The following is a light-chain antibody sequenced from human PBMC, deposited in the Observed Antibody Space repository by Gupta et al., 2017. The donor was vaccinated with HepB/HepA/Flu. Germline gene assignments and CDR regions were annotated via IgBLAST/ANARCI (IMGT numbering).Light chain of an antibody. Sequence: EIVFTQSPATLSLSPGERATLSCRSSQSVGNYLAWYQHKPGQAPRLLIYDASNRATGLPARFNGIGTGTEFTLTISNLETEDAAVYYRQQRNNWPLPFGHGTKVDIK. CDR1: QSVGNY. CDR3: QQRNNWPLP. CDR2: DAS. V-gene: IGKV3-11*01. J-gene: IGKJ3*01.